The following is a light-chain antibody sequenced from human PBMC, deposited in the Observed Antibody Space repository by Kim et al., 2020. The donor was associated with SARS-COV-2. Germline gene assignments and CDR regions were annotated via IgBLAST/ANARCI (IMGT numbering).Light chain of an antibody. Sequence: EIVLTQSPGTLSLSPGERATLSCRASQTVSSTHLAWYQQKPGRAPRLLIYGLSNRAIGIPDRFSGSGSGTDFTLTISRLEPEDFAVYYCHQYGSSPWTFGQGTKVDIK. CDR2: GLS. CDR3: HQYGSSPWT. J-gene: IGKJ1*01. CDR1: QTVSSTH. V-gene: IGKV3-20*01.